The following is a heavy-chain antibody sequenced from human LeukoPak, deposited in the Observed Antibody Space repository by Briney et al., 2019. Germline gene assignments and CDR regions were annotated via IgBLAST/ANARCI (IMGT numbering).Heavy chain of an antibody. Sequence: GGSLRLSCAASGFTFSSYWMNWARQAPGKGLEWVASINHNGNVNYYVDSVKGRFTISRDNAKDSLYPQMSNLRAEDTAVYFCARGGGLDVWGQGATVTVSS. CDR3: ARGGGLDV. J-gene: IGHJ6*02. CDR2: INHNGNVN. CDR1: GFTFSSYW. D-gene: IGHD3-16*01. V-gene: IGHV3-7*03.